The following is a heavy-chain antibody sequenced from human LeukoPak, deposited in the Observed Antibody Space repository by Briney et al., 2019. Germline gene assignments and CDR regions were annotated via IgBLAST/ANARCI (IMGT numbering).Heavy chain of an antibody. V-gene: IGHV3-66*01. CDR1: GFTFSSYG. CDR3: ARFGDPLDY. J-gene: IGHJ4*02. CDR2: IYSGGST. Sequence: GRSLRLSCAASGFTFSSYGMHWVRQAPGKGLEWVSVIYSGGSTYYADSVKGRFTISRDNSKNTLYLQMNSLRAEDTAVYYCARFGDPLDYWGQGTLVTVSS. D-gene: IGHD4-17*01.